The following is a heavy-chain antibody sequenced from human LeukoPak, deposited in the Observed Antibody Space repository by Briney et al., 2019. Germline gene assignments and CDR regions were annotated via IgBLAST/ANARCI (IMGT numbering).Heavy chain of an antibody. Sequence: GGSLRLSCAASGFTFSSYEMNWVRQAPGKGLEWVSYISSSGSTIYYADSVKGRFTISRDNSKNTLYLQMNSLRAEDTAVYYCARRAGAYTHPYDYWGQGTLVTVSS. CDR3: ARRAGAYTHPYDY. J-gene: IGHJ4*02. CDR1: GFTFSSYE. D-gene: IGHD3-16*01. V-gene: IGHV3-48*03. CDR2: ISSSGSTI.